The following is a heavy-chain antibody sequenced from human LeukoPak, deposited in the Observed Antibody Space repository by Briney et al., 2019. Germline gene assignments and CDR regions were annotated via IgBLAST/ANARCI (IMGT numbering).Heavy chain of an antibody. CDR3: ARGARFLEWLFQPFDY. V-gene: IGHV1-18*01. CDR1: GYTFTSYG. D-gene: IGHD3-3*01. Sequence: ASVKVSCKASGYTFTSYGISWVRQAPGQGLEWMGWISAYNGNTNYAQKLQGRVTMTTDTSTSTAYMELRNLRSDDTAVYYCARGARFLEWLFQPFDYWGQGTLVTVSS. J-gene: IGHJ4*02. CDR2: ISAYNGNT.